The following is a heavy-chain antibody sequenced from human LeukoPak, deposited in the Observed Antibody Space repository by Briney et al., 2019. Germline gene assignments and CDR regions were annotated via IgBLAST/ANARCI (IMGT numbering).Heavy chain of an antibody. CDR2: IYYSGST. CDR3: ARDPGYSYGYFDY. CDR1: GGPISSYY. Sequence: SETLSLTCTVSGGPISSYYWSWIRQPPGKGLEWIGYIYYSGSTNYNPSLKSRVTISVDTSKNQFSLKLSSVTAADTAVYYCARDPGYSYGYFDYWGQGTLVTVSS. J-gene: IGHJ4*02. D-gene: IGHD5-18*01. V-gene: IGHV4-59*01.